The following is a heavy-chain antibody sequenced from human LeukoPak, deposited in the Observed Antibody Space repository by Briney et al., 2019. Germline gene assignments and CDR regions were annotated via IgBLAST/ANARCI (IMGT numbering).Heavy chain of an antibody. V-gene: IGHV4-38-2*02. D-gene: IGHD5-24*01. J-gene: IGHJ4*02. Sequence: PSETLSLTCTVSGYSISSGYYWGWIRQPPGKGLEWIGSIYHSGSTYYNPSLKSRVTISVDTSKNQFSLKLSSVTAADTAVYYCARDGGDGYNYGLDYWGQGTLVTVSS. CDR1: GYSISSGYY. CDR3: ARDGGDGYNYGLDY. CDR2: IYHSGST.